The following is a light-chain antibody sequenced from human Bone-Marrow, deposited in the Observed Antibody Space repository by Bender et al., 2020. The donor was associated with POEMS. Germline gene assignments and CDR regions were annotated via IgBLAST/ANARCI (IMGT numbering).Light chain of an antibody. V-gene: IGLV2-14*02. J-gene: IGLJ3*02. Sequence: QSALTQPASVSGSPGQSITISCTGTSSDVGISDLVSWYQQHPGRAPKLMIYDVSKRPSGASNRFSGSKSGNTASSTTSELQEEEEAEYYCRSYTTSRHNLVVGGGTNVIVL. CDR1: SSDVGISDL. CDR2: DVS. CDR3: RSYTTSRHNLV.